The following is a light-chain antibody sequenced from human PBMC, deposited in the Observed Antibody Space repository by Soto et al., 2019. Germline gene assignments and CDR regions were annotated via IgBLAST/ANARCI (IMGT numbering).Light chain of an antibody. J-gene: IGKJ1*01. Sequence: DIQMTQSPSTLSGSVGDRVTITCRASQTISSWLAWYQQKPGKAPKLLIYKASTLKSGVPSRFSGSGSGTEFTLTISGLQSDDFATYCCQHYNSYSEAFGQGTKVDIK. CDR3: QHYNSYSEA. V-gene: IGKV1-5*03. CDR1: QTISSW. CDR2: KAS.